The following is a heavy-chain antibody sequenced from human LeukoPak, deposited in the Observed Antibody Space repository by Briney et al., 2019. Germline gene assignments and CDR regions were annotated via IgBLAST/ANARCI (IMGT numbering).Heavy chain of an antibody. V-gene: IGHV3-7*01. CDR2: IKEDGSTK. Sequence: PGGSLRLSCATSGFTFTNYLMSWVRQAPGKGLEWVANIKEDGSTKWYVDSVRGRFTISRDNAKNSLYLQMDGLRAEDTAVYYCARDCESNWYPYLDAWGQGTLVTVSP. CDR1: GFTFTNYL. CDR3: ARDCESNWYPYLDA. D-gene: IGHD6-13*01. J-gene: IGHJ4*02.